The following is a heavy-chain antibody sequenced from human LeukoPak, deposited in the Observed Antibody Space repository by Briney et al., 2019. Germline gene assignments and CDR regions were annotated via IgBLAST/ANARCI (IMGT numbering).Heavy chain of an antibody. Sequence: SETLSLTCTVSGGSISSHYWSWIRQPAGKGLEWIGRIYTSGSTNYNPSLKSRVTMSVDTSKNQFSLKLSSVTAADTAVYYCARDSSSWYRTPNYFDYWGQGTLVTVSS. V-gene: IGHV4-4*07. D-gene: IGHD6-13*01. CDR3: ARDSSSWYRTPNYFDY. CDR1: GGSISSHY. J-gene: IGHJ4*02. CDR2: IYTSGST.